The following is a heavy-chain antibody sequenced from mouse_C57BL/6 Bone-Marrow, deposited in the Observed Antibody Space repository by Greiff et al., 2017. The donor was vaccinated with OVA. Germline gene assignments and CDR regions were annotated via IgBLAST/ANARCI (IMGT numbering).Heavy chain of an antibody. CDR2: IHPNSGST. Sequence: QVQLQQSGAELVKPGASVTLSCKASGYTFTSYWMHWVKQRPGQGLEWIGMIHPNSGSTNYNEKFKSKATLTVDKSSSTAYMQLSSLTSEDSAVYYCARDYYGSSLLDYWGQGTTLTVSS. D-gene: IGHD1-1*01. V-gene: IGHV1-64*01. J-gene: IGHJ2*01. CDR3: ARDYYGSSLLDY. CDR1: GYTFTSYW.